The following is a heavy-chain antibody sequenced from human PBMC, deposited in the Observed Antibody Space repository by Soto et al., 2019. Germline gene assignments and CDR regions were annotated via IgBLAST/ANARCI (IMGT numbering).Heavy chain of an antibody. Sequence: VQLQESGPGLVKPSGTLSLTCAVSGGSISSSNLWSWVRPPPGKGLEWIGETYHSGRTNYNPSLKSRVTISVVKSKNQFSPKLSSVTAAVTAVYYFARGRGVWFGEDGRYFDLWGRGTLVTVSS. V-gene: IGHV4-4*02. CDR1: GGSISSSNL. CDR2: TYHSGRT. J-gene: IGHJ2*01. CDR3: ARGRGVWFGEDGRYFDL. D-gene: IGHD3-10*01.